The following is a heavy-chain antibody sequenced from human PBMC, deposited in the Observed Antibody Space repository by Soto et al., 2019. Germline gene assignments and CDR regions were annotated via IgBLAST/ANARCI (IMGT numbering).Heavy chain of an antibody. V-gene: IGHV3-20*01. CDR3: TYPTRTYGDYPSNAVDI. D-gene: IGHD4-17*01. Sequence: EVQLVESGGGVVRPGGSLRLSCAASGFTFDDYGMSWVRQAPGKGLEWVSGINWNGGSTGYADSVKGRFTISRDNAKNPLHLQMTLLRAETPALYDCTYPTRTYGDYPSNAVDIWCQGTVVTVSS. J-gene: IGHJ3*02. CDR1: GFTFDDYG. CDR2: INWNGGST.